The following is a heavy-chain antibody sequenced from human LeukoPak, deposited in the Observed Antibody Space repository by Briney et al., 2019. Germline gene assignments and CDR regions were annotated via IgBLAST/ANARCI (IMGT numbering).Heavy chain of an antibody. CDR3: ARDQAAAGSDAFDI. V-gene: IGHV3-21*01. D-gene: IGHD6-13*01. J-gene: IGHJ3*02. CDR1: GFTFSSYS. Sequence: PGGSLRLSCAASGFTFSSYSMNWVRQAPGKGLEWVSSISSSSNYIYYADSVKGRFTISRDNAKNSLYLQMNSLRAEDTAVYYCARDQAAAGSDAFDIWGQGTMVSVSS. CDR2: ISSSSNYI.